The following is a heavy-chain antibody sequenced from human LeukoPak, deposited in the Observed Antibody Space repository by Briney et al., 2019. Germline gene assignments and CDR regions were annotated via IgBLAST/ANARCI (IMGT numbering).Heavy chain of an antibody. CDR1: GFTFSSYW. J-gene: IGHJ4*02. CDR2: IKQDGSGK. Sequence: GGSLRLSCAASGFTFSSYWMSWVRQAPGKGLEWVANIKQDGSGKYYVDSVKGRFTISRDNAKNSLYLQMNSLRAEDTAVYYCARDSGYSSGWYGGYFDYWGQGTLVTVSS. V-gene: IGHV3-7*01. CDR3: ARDSGYSSGWYGGYFDY. D-gene: IGHD6-19*01.